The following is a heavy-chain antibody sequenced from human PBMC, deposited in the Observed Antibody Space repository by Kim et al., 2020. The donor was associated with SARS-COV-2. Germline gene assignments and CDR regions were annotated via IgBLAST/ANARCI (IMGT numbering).Heavy chain of an antibody. Sequence: PSLKSRVTISVDKSKNQFSLKLSSVTAADTAVYYCASRIQIAAAGRGLDYWGQGTLVTVSS. J-gene: IGHJ4*02. V-gene: IGHV4-4*02. CDR3: ASRIQIAAAGRGLDY. D-gene: IGHD6-13*01.